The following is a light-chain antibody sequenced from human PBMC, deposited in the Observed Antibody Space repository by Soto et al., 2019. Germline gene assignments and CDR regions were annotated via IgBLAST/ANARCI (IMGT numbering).Light chain of an antibody. CDR3: PQYINLPRT. CDR2: GAS. V-gene: IGKV3-15*01. Sequence: EIVMTQSPATLSVSPGKGAPLSCRASQSVSSNLVWYPHKPGQAPRLLIYGASTRATDIPARFSGSGSGTDFTLTISSLQSEDYAVYYCPQYINLPRTFGGGTQVDI. CDR1: QSVSSN. J-gene: IGKJ4*01.